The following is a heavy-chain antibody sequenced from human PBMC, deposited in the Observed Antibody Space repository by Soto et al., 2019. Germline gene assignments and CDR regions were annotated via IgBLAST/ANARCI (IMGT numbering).Heavy chain of an antibody. V-gene: IGHV1-3*01. J-gene: IGHJ4*02. CDR3: ARAVAVAGLAY. Sequence: QVQLVQSGAEVKKPGASVKVSCKASGYTFTSYAMHWVRQAPGQRLEWMGWINAGNSNTKYSQKFQGRVTITRDTSASTAYMELSSLRSEDTAVYYCARAVAVAGLAYWGQGTLVTVSS. CDR2: INAGNSNT. CDR1: GYTFTSYA. D-gene: IGHD6-19*01.